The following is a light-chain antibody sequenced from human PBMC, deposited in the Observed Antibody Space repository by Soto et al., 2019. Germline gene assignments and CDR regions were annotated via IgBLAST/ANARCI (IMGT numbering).Light chain of an antibody. V-gene: IGKV3-20*01. CDR1: QSVSGDY. CDR2: GAS. Sequence: VLTQSPGTLSLSVGQRATLSCMAIQSVSGDYLAWYQHKSGQAPRLLIYGASNRATETPDRFSGSGSGTEFTLTISSLQYEDFAVYYCQQYQTWHPETFGQGTKVDIK. CDR3: QQYQTWHPET. J-gene: IGKJ1*01.